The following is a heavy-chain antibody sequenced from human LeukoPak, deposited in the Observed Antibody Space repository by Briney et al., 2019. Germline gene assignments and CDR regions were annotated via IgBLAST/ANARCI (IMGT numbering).Heavy chain of an antibody. Sequence: GASVKVSCKASGYTFTSYAMHWVRQAPGQRLEWMGWINAGNGNTKYSQKFQGRVTITRDTSASTAYMELSSLRSEDTAVYYWARDLDYGDYRYFDYWGQGTLVTVSS. CDR1: GYTFTSYA. CDR2: INAGNGNT. D-gene: IGHD4-17*01. V-gene: IGHV1-3*01. CDR3: ARDLDYGDYRYFDY. J-gene: IGHJ4*02.